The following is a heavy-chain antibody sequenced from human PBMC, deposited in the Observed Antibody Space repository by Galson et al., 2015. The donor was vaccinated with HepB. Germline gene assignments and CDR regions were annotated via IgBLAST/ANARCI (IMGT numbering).Heavy chain of an antibody. Sequence: SLRLSCAASGFTFSSYWMHWVRQAPGKGLVWVSRINSDGSSTSYADSVKGRFTISRDNAKNTLYLQMNSLRAEDTAVYYCARLSIAVAGPSWTVHDYWGQGTLVTVSS. CDR3: ARLSIAVAGPSWTVHDY. D-gene: IGHD6-19*01. CDR2: INSDGSST. J-gene: IGHJ4*02. CDR1: GFTFSSYW. V-gene: IGHV3-74*01.